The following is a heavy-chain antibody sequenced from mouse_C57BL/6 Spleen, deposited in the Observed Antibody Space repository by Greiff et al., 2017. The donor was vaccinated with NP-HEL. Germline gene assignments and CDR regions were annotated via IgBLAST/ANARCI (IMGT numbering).Heavy chain of an antibody. Sequence: EVQLQESGGGLVKPGGSLKLSCAASGFTFSSYAMSWVRQTPEKRLEWVATISDGGSYTYYPDNVKGRFTISRDNAKNNLYLQMSHLKSEDTAMYYCARRRGYPDYFDYWGQGTTLTVSS. CDR3: ARRRGYPDYFDY. J-gene: IGHJ2*01. D-gene: IGHD3-2*02. CDR2: ISDGGSYT. CDR1: GFTFSSYA. V-gene: IGHV5-4*01.